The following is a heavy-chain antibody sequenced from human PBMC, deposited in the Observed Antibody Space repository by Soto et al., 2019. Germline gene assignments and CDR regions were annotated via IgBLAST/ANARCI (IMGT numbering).Heavy chain of an antibody. CDR2: ISGSGGST. D-gene: IGHD6-13*01. CDR1: GFTFSSYA. Sequence: EVQLLESGGGLVQPGGSLRLSCAASGFTFSSYAMSWVRQAPGKGLEWVSAISGSGGSTYYADSVKGRFTISRDNSKNTLYLQMNGLRAEDTAVYYCTHQGIAAAGATFDYWGQGTLVTVSS. V-gene: IGHV3-23*01. J-gene: IGHJ4*02. CDR3: THQGIAAAGATFDY.